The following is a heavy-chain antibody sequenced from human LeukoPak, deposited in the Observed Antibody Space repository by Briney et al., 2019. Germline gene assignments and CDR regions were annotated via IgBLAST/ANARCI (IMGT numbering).Heavy chain of an antibody. CDR2: VYQNGNA. V-gene: IGHV4-31*03. Sequence: SETLSLTCTVSGDTIRGSGSYWNWLRQHPGKGLEWIGHVYQNGNAYYNPSLKSRVAISVDTSKNQISLRLTSATAADTAVYFCARDPRYSGNRGHLDYWGQGALVIVSS. J-gene: IGHJ4*02. CDR1: GDTIRGSGSY. D-gene: IGHD5-12*01. CDR3: ARDPRYSGNRGHLDY.